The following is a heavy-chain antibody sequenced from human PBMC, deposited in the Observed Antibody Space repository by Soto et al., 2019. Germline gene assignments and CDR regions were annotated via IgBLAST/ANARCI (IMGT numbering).Heavy chain of an antibody. CDR2: ISGSGGST. CDR3: AKGNRPYCSSTSCYLTFDY. D-gene: IGHD2-2*01. V-gene: IGHV3-23*01. CDR1: GFTFSSYA. Sequence: GGSLRLSCAASGFTFSSYAMSWVRQAPGKGLEWVSAISGSGGSTYYADSVKGRFTISRDNSKNTLYLQMNSLRAEDTAVYYCAKGNRPYCSSTSCYLTFDYWGQGTLVTVSS. J-gene: IGHJ4*02.